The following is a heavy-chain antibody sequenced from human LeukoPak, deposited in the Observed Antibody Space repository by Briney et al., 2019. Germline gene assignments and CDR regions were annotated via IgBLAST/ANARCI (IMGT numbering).Heavy chain of an antibody. V-gene: IGHV3-23*01. CDR3: ANTKYDFWSDTDC. J-gene: IGHJ4*02. CDR1: AFTFSNYG. CDR2: ISGSGGST. D-gene: IGHD3-3*01. Sequence: GGSLRLSCAASAFTFSNYGMSWVRQAPGKGLEWVSDISGSGGSTYYADSVKGRFTISRDNSKNTLYLQMNSLRAEDTAVYYCANTKYDFWSDTDCWGQGTLVTVSS.